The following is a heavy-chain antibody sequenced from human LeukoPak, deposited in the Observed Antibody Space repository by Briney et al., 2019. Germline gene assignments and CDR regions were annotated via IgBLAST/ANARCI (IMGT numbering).Heavy chain of an antibody. CDR3: ASRADYDILTGYFLNWFDP. CDR1: GGSFSGYY. V-gene: IGHV4-34*01. Sequence: SETLSLTCAVYGGSFSGYYWSWIRQPPGKGLEWIGEINHSGSTNYNPSLKSRVTISVDTSKNQFSLKLSSVTAADTAVYYCASRADYDILTGYFLNWFDPWGQGTLVTVSS. J-gene: IGHJ5*02. D-gene: IGHD3-9*01. CDR2: INHSGST.